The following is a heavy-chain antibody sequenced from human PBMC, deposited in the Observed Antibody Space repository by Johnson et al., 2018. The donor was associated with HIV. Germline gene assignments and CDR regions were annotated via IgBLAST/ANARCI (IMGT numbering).Heavy chain of an antibody. J-gene: IGHJ3*02. CDR3: ARAVTPFGDWEAFDI. D-gene: IGHD3-10*01. CDR2: ISSNGGST. Sequence: MLLVESGGGVVQPGGSLRLSCAASFFNFNTYGMDWVRQAPGKGLEYVSAISSNGGSTYYANSVKGRFTISRDNSKNTLYLQMNSLRAEDTAVYYCARAVTPFGDWEAFDIWGQGTLVTVSS. CDR1: FFNFNTYG. V-gene: IGHV3-64*01.